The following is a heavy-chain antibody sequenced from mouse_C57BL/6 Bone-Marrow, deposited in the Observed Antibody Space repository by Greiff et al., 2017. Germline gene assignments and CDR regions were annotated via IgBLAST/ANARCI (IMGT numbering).Heavy chain of an antibody. CDR2: IYPRSGNT. CDR1: GYTFTSYG. Sequence: QVQLKESGAELARPGASVKLSCKASGYTFTSYGISWVKQRTGQGLEWIGEIYPRSGNTYYNEKSKGKATLTADKSSSTAYMELRSLTSEDSAVYFCARGDYYAMDYWGQGTSVTVSS. J-gene: IGHJ4*01. CDR3: ARGDYYAMDY. V-gene: IGHV1-81*01.